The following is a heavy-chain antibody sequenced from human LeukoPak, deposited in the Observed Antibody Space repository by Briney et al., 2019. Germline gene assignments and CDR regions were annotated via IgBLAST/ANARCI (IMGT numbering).Heavy chain of an antibody. J-gene: IGHJ6*02. CDR1: GFTFSDHY. D-gene: IGHD1-1*01. Sequence: TGGSLRLSCAASGFTFSDHYMDWVRKAPGKGLEWVGRIRNKANSYTTEYAASVRGRFTISREDSKNSVYLQMNSLKTEDTAVYYCARGTRTTATTYGMDVWGQGNTVTVSS. CDR2: IRNKANSYTT. V-gene: IGHV3-72*01. CDR3: ARGTRTTATTYGMDV.